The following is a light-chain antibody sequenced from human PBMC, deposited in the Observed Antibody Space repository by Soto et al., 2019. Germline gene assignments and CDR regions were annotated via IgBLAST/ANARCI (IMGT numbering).Light chain of an antibody. Sequence: EIVLTQSPATLSLSPGERATLSCRASQGVSSYLAWYQQKPGQAPRLLIYDASNRATGIPARFSGSGPGTDFTLTISSLEPEDFAVYYCQQRSTLFTFGPGTKVDIK. V-gene: IGKV3D-11*01. CDR2: DAS. CDR1: QGVSSY. J-gene: IGKJ3*01. CDR3: QQRSTLFT.